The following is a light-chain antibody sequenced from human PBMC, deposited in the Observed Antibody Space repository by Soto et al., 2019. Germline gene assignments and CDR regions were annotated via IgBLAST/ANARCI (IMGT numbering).Light chain of an antibody. J-gene: IGLJ1*01. CDR3: QVWDIMTDNYV. V-gene: IGLV3-21*04. CDR1: NIGNKR. Sequence: SYELTQPPSVSVAPEMTATITCGGNNIGNKRVHWYRQKPGQAPVLLISYDSDRPSGIPERFSGSNSENTATLTISRVEAGDEADYYCQVWDIMTDNYVFGSGTKLTVL. CDR2: YDS.